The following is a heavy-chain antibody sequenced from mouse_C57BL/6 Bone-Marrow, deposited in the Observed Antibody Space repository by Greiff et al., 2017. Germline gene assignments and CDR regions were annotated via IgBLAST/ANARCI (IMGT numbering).Heavy chain of an antibody. Sequence: QVQLQQPGAELVKPGASVKLSCKASGYTFTSYWMQWVKQRPGQGLEWIGEIDPSDSYTNYNQKFKGKATLTVDTSSSTAYMQLSSLTSEDSAVYYCAREDGNSIAYWCQGTLVTVSA. D-gene: IGHD2-1*01. J-gene: IGHJ3*01. CDR3: AREDGNSIAY. V-gene: IGHV1-50*01. CDR2: IDPSDSYT. CDR1: GYTFTSYW.